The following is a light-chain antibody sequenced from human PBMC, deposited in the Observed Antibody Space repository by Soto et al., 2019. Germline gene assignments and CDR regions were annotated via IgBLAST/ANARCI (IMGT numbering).Light chain of an antibody. CDR3: CSYAGSTTQTYV. Sequence: QSALTQPASVSGSPGQSITISCTGTHSDVGSYNLVSWYQQHPGKAPKVIIYEVSERPSGVSDRFSGSKSGNTASLMISGLQDEDEADYYCCSYAGSTTQTYVFGSGTKVTVL. CDR2: EVS. CDR1: HSDVGSYNL. V-gene: IGLV2-23*02. J-gene: IGLJ1*01.